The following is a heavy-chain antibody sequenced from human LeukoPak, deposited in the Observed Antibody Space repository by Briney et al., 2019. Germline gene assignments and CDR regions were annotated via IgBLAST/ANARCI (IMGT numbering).Heavy chain of an antibody. CDR1: GDSISSYY. D-gene: IGHD3-10*01. V-gene: IGHV4-59*07. Sequence: SDTLSLTCTVSGDSISSYYWAWIRRSPGKGLEWIGYSGSSKYNPSLKSRVTISIDTAKSQVALTLTSVTAADTAMYYCARAWRHYYGSGRNVTPWPAGMDVWGQGTTVTVS. CDR2: SGSS. CDR3: ARAWRHYYGSGRNVTPWPAGMDV. J-gene: IGHJ6*02.